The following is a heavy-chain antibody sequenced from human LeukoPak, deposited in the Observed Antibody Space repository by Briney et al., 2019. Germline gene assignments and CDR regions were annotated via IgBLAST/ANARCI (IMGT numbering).Heavy chain of an antibody. V-gene: IGHV3-30*02. CDR3: AKDAKAVAGIAPFDY. J-gene: IGHJ4*02. CDR1: GFAFSSYG. CDR2: IRYDGSNK. D-gene: IGHD6-19*01. Sequence: GGSLRLSCAASGFAFSSYGMHWVRQAPGKGLERVAFIRYDGSNKYYADSVKGRFTISRDNSKNTLYLQMNSLRAEDTAVYHCAKDAKAVAGIAPFDYWGQGTLVTVSS.